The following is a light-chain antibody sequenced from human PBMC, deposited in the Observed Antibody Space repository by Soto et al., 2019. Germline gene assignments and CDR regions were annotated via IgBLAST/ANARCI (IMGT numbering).Light chain of an antibody. CDR3: QQYGRSPLLYT. CDR2: GAS. V-gene: IGKV3-20*01. CDR1: QSVTSNF. J-gene: IGKJ2*01. Sequence: ENVLTQSPGTLSLSPGERATLSCRASQSVTSNFLAWYQQKPAQAPRLLIYGASTRAAGVPDRFSGSGSGTDLTLTITRLEPEDFAVYYCQQYGRSPLLYTFGQGTKLGVK.